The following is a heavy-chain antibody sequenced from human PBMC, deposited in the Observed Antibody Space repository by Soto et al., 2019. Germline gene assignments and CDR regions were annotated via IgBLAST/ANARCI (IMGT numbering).Heavy chain of an antibody. J-gene: IGHJ4*02. CDR3: AREYFDWADMGFHY. CDR2: IWYDGSNK. V-gene: IGHV3-33*01. D-gene: IGHD3-9*01. CDR1: GFTFSSYG. Sequence: PGGSLRLSCAASGFTFSSYGMHWVRQAPGKGLEWVAVIWYDGSNKYYADSVKGRFTISRDNSKNTLYLQMNSLRAEDTAVYYCAREYFDWADMGFHYWGQGTLVTVSS.